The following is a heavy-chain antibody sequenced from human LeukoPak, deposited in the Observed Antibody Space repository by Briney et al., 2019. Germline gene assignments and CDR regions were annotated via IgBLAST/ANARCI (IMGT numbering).Heavy chain of an antibody. CDR2: IYHSGNT. CDR3: ARAVRGVIIVYYYYNMDV. V-gene: IGHV4-30-4*08. D-gene: IGHD3-10*01. Sequence: NPSETLSLTCTVSGASITSGDYYWSWIRQPPGKGLEWIGYIYHSGNTYYNPSLKSRVSISQDSSKNQFSLRLTSVTAADTGVYYCARAVRGVIIVYYYYNMDVWGQGTTVTVSS. CDR1: GASITSGDYY. J-gene: IGHJ6*02.